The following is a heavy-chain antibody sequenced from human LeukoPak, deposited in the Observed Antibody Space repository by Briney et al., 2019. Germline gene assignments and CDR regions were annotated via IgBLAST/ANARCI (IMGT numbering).Heavy chain of an antibody. Sequence: RASVKVSCKASGYIFTDYYMHWVRQAPGQGLEWLGWISAYTGNTKYAQRLQGRVTMTTDTSTSTAYVELRSLRSDDTAVYYCARGKYSSDTDAFDIWGQGTMVTVSS. CDR2: ISAYTGNT. V-gene: IGHV1-18*04. CDR3: ARGKYSSDTDAFDI. CDR1: GYIFTDYY. D-gene: IGHD6-25*01. J-gene: IGHJ3*02.